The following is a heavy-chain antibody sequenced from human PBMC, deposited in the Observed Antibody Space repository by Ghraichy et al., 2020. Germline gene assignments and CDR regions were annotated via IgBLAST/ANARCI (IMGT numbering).Heavy chain of an antibody. CDR2: ISNGGNTI. D-gene: IGHD5-24*01. J-gene: IGHJ3*01. V-gene: IGHV3-48*02. CDR1: GFSLRDYS. Sequence: GESLNISCAASGFSLRDYSMSWVRQGRGKGLEWVSFISNGGNTIYYVDSVKGRFTISRDTASNSLSLQLNNLRDEDTAVYYCARTWRENTFDFWGQGASVTVSS. CDR3: ARTWRENTFDF.